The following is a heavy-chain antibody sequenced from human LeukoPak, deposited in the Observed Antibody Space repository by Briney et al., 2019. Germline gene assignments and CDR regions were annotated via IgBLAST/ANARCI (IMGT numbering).Heavy chain of an antibody. CDR3: ARVGRNIAALLNWFDP. V-gene: IGHV1-69*04. D-gene: IGHD6-6*01. Sequence: SVKVSCKASGGTFSSYAISWVRQAPGQGLEWMGRIIPILGIANYAQKFQGRVTITADKSTSTAYMELSSLRSEDTAVYYCARVGRNIAALLNWFDPWGQGTLVTVSS. CDR2: IIPILGIA. CDR1: GGTFSSYA. J-gene: IGHJ5*02.